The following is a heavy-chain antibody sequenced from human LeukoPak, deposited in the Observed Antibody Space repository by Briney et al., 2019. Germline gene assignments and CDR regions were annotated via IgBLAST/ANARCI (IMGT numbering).Heavy chain of an antibody. CDR2: IIPIFGTA. V-gene: IGHV1-69*13. J-gene: IGHJ4*02. CDR1: GGTFSSYA. CDR3: ARGLAYCGGDCYFYYFDY. D-gene: IGHD2-21*02. Sequence: ASVKVSCKASGGTFSSYAISWVRQATGQGLEWMGGIIPIFGTANYAQKFQGRVTITADESTSTAYMELSSLRSEDTAVYYCARGLAYCGGDCYFYYFDYWGQGTLVTVSS.